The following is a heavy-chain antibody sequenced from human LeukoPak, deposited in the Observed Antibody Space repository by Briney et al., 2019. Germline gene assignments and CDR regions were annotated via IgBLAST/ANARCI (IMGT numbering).Heavy chain of an antibody. CDR2: IFYSGST. J-gene: IGHJ3*01. CDR3: AKSNGYGLVDI. Sequence: TSETLSLTCAVYGGSFSGYYWSWLRQPPGKGLEWIGNIFYSGSTYYSPSLKSRVPISLDTSRNQFSLKLNSVTAADTAVYYCAKSNGYGLVDIWGQGTMVTVSS. D-gene: IGHD3-10*01. CDR1: GGSFSGYY. V-gene: IGHV4-34*12.